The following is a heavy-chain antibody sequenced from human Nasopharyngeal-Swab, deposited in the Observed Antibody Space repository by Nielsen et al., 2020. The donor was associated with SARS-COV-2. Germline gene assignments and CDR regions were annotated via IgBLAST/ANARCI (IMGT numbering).Heavy chain of an antibody. V-gene: IGHV1-8*01. CDR3: ARGFIVSTIFHYYYYMDV. Sequence: ASVKITCKASGYTFTSYDINWVRQATGQGVAWMGWMNHNSGNTGYAQKLQGRVTLTRNTYIRKAYMELSSLRSEDTAVYYCARGFIVSTIFHYYYYMDVWGKGTTVTVSS. CDR2: MNHNSGNT. J-gene: IGHJ6*03. D-gene: IGHD5/OR15-5a*01. CDR1: GYTFTSYD.